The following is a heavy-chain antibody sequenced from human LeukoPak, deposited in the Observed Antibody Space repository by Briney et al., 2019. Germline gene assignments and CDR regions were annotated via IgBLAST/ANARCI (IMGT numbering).Heavy chain of an antibody. CDR2: ISVSSGST. V-gene: IGHV3-23*01. Sequence: GGSLRLSCAASGFTFSSYAMSWVRQGPGKGLEWVSAISVSSGSTYYADSVKGRFTISRDNSKNTLYVQMNSLRAGDTAVYYCAKAGDHSYFDYWGLGTLVIVSS. CDR3: AKAGDHSYFDY. CDR1: GFTFSSYA. J-gene: IGHJ4*02. D-gene: IGHD4-17*01.